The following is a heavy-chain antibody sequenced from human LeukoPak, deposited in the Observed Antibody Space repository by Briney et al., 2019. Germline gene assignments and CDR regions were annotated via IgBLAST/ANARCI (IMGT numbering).Heavy chain of an antibody. D-gene: IGHD3-10*01. CDR3: ARGRRFGELST. Sequence: SVKVSCKASGGTFSSYAISWVRQAPGQGLEWMGGIIPIFGTANYAQKFQGRVTITADEPTSTAYMELSSLRSEDTAVHYCARGRRFGELSTWGQGTLVTVSS. CDR2: IIPIFGTA. J-gene: IGHJ4*02. CDR1: GGTFSSYA. V-gene: IGHV1-69*13.